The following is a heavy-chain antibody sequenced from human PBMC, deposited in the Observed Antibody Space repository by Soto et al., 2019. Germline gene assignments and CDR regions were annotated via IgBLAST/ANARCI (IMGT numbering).Heavy chain of an antibody. D-gene: IGHD3-22*01. Sequence: EVQLVESGGGLVQPGGSLRLSCVASGFTFDIYSMHWVRQAPGKGLEYVSTIGSNGFSTSYANSVRGRFTISRDNSRSTLFLQIDNLRPDDVAVYYCARGGLKDSNVFDPFDYWGQGTLVTVSS. V-gene: IGHV3-64*01. CDR2: IGSNGFST. J-gene: IGHJ4*02. CDR1: GFTFDIYS. CDR3: ARGGLKDSNVFDPFDY.